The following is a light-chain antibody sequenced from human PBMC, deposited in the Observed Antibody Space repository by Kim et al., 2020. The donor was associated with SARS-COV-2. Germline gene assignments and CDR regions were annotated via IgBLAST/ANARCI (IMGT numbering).Light chain of an antibody. CDR2: GKN. CDR3: NSRDSSGNHVV. V-gene: IGLV3-19*01. J-gene: IGLJ2*01. Sequence: SSELTQDPAVSVALGQTVRITCQGDSLRSYYASWYQQKPGQAPVLVIYGKNNRPSGIPDRFSGSSSGTTAPLTITGAQAEDEADYYCNSRDSSGNHVVFG. CDR1: SLRSYY.